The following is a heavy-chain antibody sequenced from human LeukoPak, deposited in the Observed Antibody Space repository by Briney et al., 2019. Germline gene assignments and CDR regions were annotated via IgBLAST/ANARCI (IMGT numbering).Heavy chain of an antibody. D-gene: IGHD1-14*01. CDR1: GFIFSNYG. CDR2: ISGSSTTK. V-gene: IGHV3-48*01. Sequence: GGSLRLSCAASGFIFSNYGMSWVRQAPGKGLEWVSFISGSSTTKYYVDSVKGRFTISRDNAKNSLYLQMNSLRAEDTAVYYCARVRVGYYFDYWGQGTLDTVSS. CDR3: ARVRVGYYFDY. J-gene: IGHJ4*02.